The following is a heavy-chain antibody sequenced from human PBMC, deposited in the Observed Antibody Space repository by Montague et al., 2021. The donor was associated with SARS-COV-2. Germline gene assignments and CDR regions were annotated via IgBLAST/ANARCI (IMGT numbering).Heavy chain of an antibody. J-gene: IGHJ6*02. V-gene: IGHV4-39*01. CDR2: IYYSGST. D-gene: IGHD3-9*01. Sequence: SETLSLTCTVSGGSISSSSYYWGWIRQPPGKGLEWIGSIYYSGSTYYNPSLKSRVTISVDTSKNQFSLKLSSVTAADTAVYYCARAFFLTGSSPGDPRYYYYYGMDVWGQGTTVTVSS. CDR1: GGSISSSSYY. CDR3: ARAFFLTGSSPGDPRYYYYYGMDV.